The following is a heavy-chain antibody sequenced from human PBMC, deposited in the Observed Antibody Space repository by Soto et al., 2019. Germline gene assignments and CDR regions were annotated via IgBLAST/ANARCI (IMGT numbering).Heavy chain of an antibody. CDR1: EFKFSSYA. V-gene: IGHV3-30-3*01. Sequence: ESGGGVVQPGRSLTLSCAAAEFKFSSYAMHWVRQAPGKGLEWVSIISYDGRNKYYADSVKGRFTISRDNSRNTLYLQMNSLRVEDTAVYFCARCRTCRGYSYSYYGLDVWGQGTTVTVSS. D-gene: IGHD5-12*01. CDR2: ISYDGRNK. J-gene: IGHJ6*02. CDR3: ARCRTCRGYSYSYYGLDV.